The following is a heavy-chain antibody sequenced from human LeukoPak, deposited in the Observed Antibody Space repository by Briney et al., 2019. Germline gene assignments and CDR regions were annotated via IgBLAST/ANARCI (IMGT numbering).Heavy chain of an antibody. CDR3: ARVQGQQLVEWFDP. CDR2: IYYSGNT. Sequence: SETLSLTCTVSGGSISTYYWSWIRQPPGKGLEWTGRIYYSGNTRYNPSLKSRVTISVDTSKNQFSLKVSSVTAADTAVYYCARVQGQQLVEWFDPWGQGTLVTVSS. CDR1: GGSISTYY. V-gene: IGHV4-59*01. D-gene: IGHD6-13*01. J-gene: IGHJ5*02.